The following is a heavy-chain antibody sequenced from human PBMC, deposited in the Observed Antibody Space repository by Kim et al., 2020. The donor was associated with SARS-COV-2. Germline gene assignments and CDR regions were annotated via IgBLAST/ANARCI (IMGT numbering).Heavy chain of an antibody. D-gene: IGHD2-15*01. CDR3: ARLKEDIVGKNWFDP. J-gene: IGHJ5*02. Sequence: GESLKISCKGSGYSFTSYWIGWVRQMPGKGLEWMGIIYPGDSDTRYSPSFQGQVTISADKSISTAYLQWSSLKASDTAMYYCARLKEDIVGKNWFDPWGQGTLVTVSS. CDR1: GYSFTSYW. CDR2: IYPGDSDT. V-gene: IGHV5-51*01.